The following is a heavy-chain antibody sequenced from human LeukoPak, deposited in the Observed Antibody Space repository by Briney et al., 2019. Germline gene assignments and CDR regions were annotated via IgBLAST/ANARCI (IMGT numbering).Heavy chain of an antibody. J-gene: IGHJ4*02. CDR3: AREASSSNPDY. CDR2: NTGSGFTT. CDR1: GFTFSSDT. Sequence: WGGLRLSCAASGFTFSSDTISWVRPAPGEGLEWVSANTGSGFTTYYADSVKGRFTISRDNSKNMLYLQMNSLRAEDTALYYCAREASSSNPDYWGQGTPVTVSS. V-gene: IGHV3-23*01. D-gene: IGHD6-13*01.